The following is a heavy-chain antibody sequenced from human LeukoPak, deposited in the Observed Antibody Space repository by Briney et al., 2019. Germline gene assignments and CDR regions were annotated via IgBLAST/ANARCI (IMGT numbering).Heavy chain of an antibody. CDR2: ISGSGGST. J-gene: IGHJ4*02. Sequence: GGSLRLSCAASGFTFSSYAMSWVRQALGKRLEWVSAISGSGGSTYYADSVKGRFTISRDNSKNTLYLQMNSLRAEDTAVYYCAKVPKWLFYYFDYWGQGTLVTVSS. CDR3: AKVPKWLFYYFDY. V-gene: IGHV3-23*01. D-gene: IGHD3-22*01. CDR1: GFTFSSYA.